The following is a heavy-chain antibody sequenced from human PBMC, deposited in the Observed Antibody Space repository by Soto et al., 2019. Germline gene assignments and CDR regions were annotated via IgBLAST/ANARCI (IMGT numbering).Heavy chain of an antibody. J-gene: IGHJ4*02. CDR1: GGSISSGDYY. CDR2: IYYSGST. D-gene: IGHD5-12*01. V-gene: IGHV4-30-4*01. Sequence: PSETLSLTCTVSGGSISSGDYYWSWIRQPPGKGLEWIGYIYYSGSTYYNPSLKSRVTISVDTSKNQFSLKLSSVTAADTAVYYCAREPYSGYESGDYYFDYWGQGTLVTVSS. CDR3: AREPYSGYESGDYYFDY.